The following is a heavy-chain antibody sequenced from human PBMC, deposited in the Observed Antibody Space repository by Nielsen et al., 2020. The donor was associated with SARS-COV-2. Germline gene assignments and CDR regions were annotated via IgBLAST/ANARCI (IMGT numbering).Heavy chain of an antibody. CDR3: ARDERAYSGYDNFDY. V-gene: IGHV3-21*04. CDR2: ISSSSSYI. CDR1: GFTFSSYS. J-gene: IGHJ4*02. Sequence: GESLKISCAASGFTFSSYSMNWVRQAPGKGLEWVSSISSSSSYIYYADPVKGRFTISRDNSKTTLYLQMNSLRAEDTAVYYCARDERAYSGYDNFDYWGQGTLVTVSS. D-gene: IGHD5-12*01.